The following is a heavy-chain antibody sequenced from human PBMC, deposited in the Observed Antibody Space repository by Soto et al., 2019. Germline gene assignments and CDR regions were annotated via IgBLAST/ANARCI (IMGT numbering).Heavy chain of an antibody. V-gene: IGHV1-46*01. Sequence: GASLKVSCKSSGYPFTSYYIHWVRQAPGQGLEWMGIINPSGGSTSYAQKFQGRVTMTRDTSTSTVYMELSSLRSEDTAVYYCARDSRLRITMIVVAPPFDAFDIWGQGTMVTVSS. J-gene: IGHJ3*02. CDR1: GYPFTSYY. D-gene: IGHD3-22*01. CDR2: INPSGGST. CDR3: ARDSRLRITMIVVAPPFDAFDI.